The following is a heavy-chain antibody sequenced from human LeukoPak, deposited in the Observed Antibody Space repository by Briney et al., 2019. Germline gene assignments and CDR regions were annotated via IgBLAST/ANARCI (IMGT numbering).Heavy chain of an antibody. V-gene: IGHV3-30*04. Sequence: PGGSLRLSCAASGFTFSSYAMHWVRQAPGKGLEWVAVISYDGSNKYYADSVKGRFTISRDNSKNTLYLQMNSLRAEDTAVYYCARDLAPKLGEPFTFDYWGQGTLVTVSS. D-gene: IGHD1-14*01. J-gene: IGHJ4*02. CDR3: ARDLAPKLGEPFTFDY. CDR2: ISYDGSNK. CDR1: GFTFSSYA.